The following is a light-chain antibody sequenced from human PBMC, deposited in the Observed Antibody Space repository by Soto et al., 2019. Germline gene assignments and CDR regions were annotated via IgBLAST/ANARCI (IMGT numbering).Light chain of an antibody. V-gene: IGKV3-15*01. CDR1: QTIGQK. CDR2: GAS. Sequence: EIVLAQSPATLSVTPGERITLSCRATQTIGQKLAWYLQRPGQAPSLLMYGASTRATDIPARFSGSVSGTEFTLTITCLQSEDFAVYYCQQYNGLPWTFGQGTKVEI. CDR3: QQYNGLPWT. J-gene: IGKJ1*01.